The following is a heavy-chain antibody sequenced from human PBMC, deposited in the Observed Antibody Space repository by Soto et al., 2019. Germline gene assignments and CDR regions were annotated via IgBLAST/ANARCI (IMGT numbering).Heavy chain of an antibody. CDR1: GFTFSDYY. V-gene: IGHV3-11*01. D-gene: IGHD4-17*01. J-gene: IGHJ3*02. Sequence: GGSLRLSCAASGFTFSDYYMIWIRQAPGKGLEWVSYISSSGSTIYYADSVKGRFTISRDNAKNSLYLQMNSLRAEDTAVYYYARPTLYYGDYVEVDAFDIWGQGTMVTVSS. CDR2: ISSSGSTI. CDR3: ARPTLYYGDYVEVDAFDI.